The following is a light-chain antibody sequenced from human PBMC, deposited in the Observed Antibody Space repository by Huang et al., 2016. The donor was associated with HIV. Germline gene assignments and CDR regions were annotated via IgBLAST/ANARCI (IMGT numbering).Light chain of an antibody. J-gene: IGKJ1*01. V-gene: IGKV1-39*01. CDR2: ASS. CDR1: QSISRY. Sequence: DIQMTQSPSSLSASVGDRVTITCRASQSISRYLNWYQHKPGKAHELLIYASSSLQSGVPSRFSGSGSWTDFSLTISGLQPEDYATYYCQQGYSTPTFGQGTKVEMK. CDR3: QQGYSTPT.